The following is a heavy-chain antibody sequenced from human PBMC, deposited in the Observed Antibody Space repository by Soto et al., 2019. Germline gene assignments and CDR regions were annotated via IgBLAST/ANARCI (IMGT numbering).Heavy chain of an antibody. Sequence: PGDSLKISCKGSGYSFTRNWIGWVRQMPGKGLEWMGIIYPGDSNIKYSPSFQGQVSISADKSINTAYLQWSSLKASDTAIYYCARRLGSPGYYYGFDVWGQGTTGTGS. CDR1: GYSFTRNW. D-gene: IGHD6-13*01. V-gene: IGHV5-51*01. J-gene: IGHJ6*02. CDR2: IYPGDSNI. CDR3: ARRLGSPGYYYGFDV.